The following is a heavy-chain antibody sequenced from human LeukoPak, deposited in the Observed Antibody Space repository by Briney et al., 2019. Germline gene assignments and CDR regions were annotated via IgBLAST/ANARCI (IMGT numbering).Heavy chain of an antibody. CDR2: ISWDGSST. J-gene: IGHJ4*02. Sequence: GGSLRLSCAASGFTFDDYTMHWVRQTPGKGLEWVSLISWDGSSTYYADSMKGRFTISRDNSKNSLYLQMNSLRTEDTALYYCAKDVGVGSCNGCLFDYWGQGTLVTVSS. CDR1: GFTFDDYT. CDR3: AKDVGVGSCNGCLFDY. V-gene: IGHV3-43*01. D-gene: IGHD2-15*01.